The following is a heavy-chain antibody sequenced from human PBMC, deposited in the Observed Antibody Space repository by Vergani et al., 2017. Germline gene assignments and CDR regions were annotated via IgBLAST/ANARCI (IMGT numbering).Heavy chain of an antibody. D-gene: IGHD4-11*01. Sequence: QVQLVESGGGVVQPGRSLRLSCAASGFTLSSYAMHWVRQAPGKGLEWVAVISYDGSNKYYAASVKGRFTISRDNSKNTLYLQMNSLIAEDTAVYYCASCPTVNNYYYYYYMDVWGKGTTVTVSS. CDR2: ISYDGSNK. V-gene: IGHV3-30*01. CDR3: ASCPTVNNYYYYYYMDV. CDR1: GFTLSSYA. J-gene: IGHJ6*03.